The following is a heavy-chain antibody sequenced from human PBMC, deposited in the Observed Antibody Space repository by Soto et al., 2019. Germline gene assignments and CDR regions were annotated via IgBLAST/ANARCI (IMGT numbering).Heavy chain of an antibody. CDR1: GFALSTHGLD. Sequence: QITLKETGNPLVKPTQPLTLTCTSSGFALSTHGLDVGWNRQPHVKVLEPLSVIYWDDSKQYSPSQKNRLTIMKDSFKNQMVLTMTNMCLVDTGIHSCARNGSEDVPRDYWGQGTLLTVSS. J-gene: IGHJ4*02. CDR2: IYWDDSK. CDR3: ARNGSEDVPRDY. V-gene: IGHV2-5*02.